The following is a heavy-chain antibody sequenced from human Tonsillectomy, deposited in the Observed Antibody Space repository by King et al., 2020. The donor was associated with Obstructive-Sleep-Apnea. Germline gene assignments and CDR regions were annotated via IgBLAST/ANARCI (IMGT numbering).Heavy chain of an antibody. D-gene: IGHD6-25*01. V-gene: IGHV3-48*04. CDR2: ISSSSSTI. J-gene: IGHJ6*02. CDR1: GFTFSSYS. CDR3: ARSGSSGYYYGMDV. Sequence: VQLVESGGGLVQPGGSLRLSCAASGFTFSSYSMNWVRQAPGKGLEWVSYISSSSSTIYYADSVKGRFTISRDNATNSLYLQMTGLRAEDTAVYYCARSGSSGYYYGMDVWGQGTTVTVSS.